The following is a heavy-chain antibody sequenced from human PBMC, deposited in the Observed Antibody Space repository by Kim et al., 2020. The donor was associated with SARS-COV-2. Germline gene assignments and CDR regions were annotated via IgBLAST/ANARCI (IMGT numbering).Heavy chain of an antibody. V-gene: IGHV1-69*01. D-gene: IGHD6-6*01. J-gene: IGHJ6*02. CDR2: A. Sequence: ANYAQKFQGRVTITADESTSTAYMELSSLRSEDTAVYYCACSSSGGMDVWGQGTTVTVSS. CDR3: ACSSSGGMDV.